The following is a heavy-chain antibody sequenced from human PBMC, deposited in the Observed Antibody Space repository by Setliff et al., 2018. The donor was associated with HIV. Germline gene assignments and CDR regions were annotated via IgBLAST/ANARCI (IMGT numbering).Heavy chain of an antibody. D-gene: IGHD2-2*01. CDR3: TTGLYCSSTSCYPILYYYYHYLDV. CDR2: IKSKTDGGTT. J-gene: IGHJ6*03. Sequence: GGSLRLSCAASGFTFSNAWMNWVRQAPGKGLEWVGRIKSKTDGGTTDYAAPVKGRFTISRDDSKNTLYLQMNSLKTEDTAVYYCTTGLYCSSTSCYPILYYYYHYLDVWGKGTTVTVSS. V-gene: IGHV3-15*07. CDR1: GFTFSNAW.